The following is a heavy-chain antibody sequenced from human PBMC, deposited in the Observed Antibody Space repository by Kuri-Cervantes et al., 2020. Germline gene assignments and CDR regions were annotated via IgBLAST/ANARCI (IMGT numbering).Heavy chain of an antibody. Sequence: ASAKVSCKASGYTFTSNYMHWLRQAPGQGLEWMGIINPSGGSTSYAQKFQGRVTMTRDTSTSTVYMELSSLRSEDTTVYYCAGVVEWGSGSYYNYFDYYYYMDVWGKGTTVTVSS. CDR3: AGVVEWGSGSYYNYFDYYYYMDV. V-gene: IGHV1-46*01. CDR2: INPSGGST. J-gene: IGHJ6*03. D-gene: IGHD3-10*01. CDR1: GYTFTSNY.